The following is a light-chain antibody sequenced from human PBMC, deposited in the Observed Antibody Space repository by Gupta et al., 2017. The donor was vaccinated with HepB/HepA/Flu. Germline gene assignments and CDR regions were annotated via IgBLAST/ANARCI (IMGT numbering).Light chain of an antibody. CDR1: QSVYNNY. V-gene: IGKV3-20*01. CDR2: GAS. Sequence: EIVLTQSPGSLSLSPGEGATLSCRATQSVYNNYLTWYQQKPGQAPRLLIYGASTRATGIPDRFCGNGSGTEFTLTIRRLEPEDFAVYYCQQHGSSPSTFGQGTKLEIK. J-gene: IGKJ2*01. CDR3: QQHGSSPST.